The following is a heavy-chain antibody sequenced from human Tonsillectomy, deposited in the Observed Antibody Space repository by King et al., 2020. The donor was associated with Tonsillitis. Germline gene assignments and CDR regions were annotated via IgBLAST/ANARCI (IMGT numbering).Heavy chain of an antibody. CDR3: ARWHGDYEDYFDY. V-gene: IGHV3-33*05. CDR2: ISYDGSNE. J-gene: IGHJ4*02. D-gene: IGHD4-17*01. CDR1: GFTFSNYG. Sequence: LQLVQSGGGVVQPGRSLRLSCAASGFTFSNYGMHWVRQAPGKGLEWVAVISYDGSNEYYADSVKGRFTISRDNSKNTLYLQMNSLRPEDTAVYYCARWHGDYEDYFDYWGQGALVTVSS.